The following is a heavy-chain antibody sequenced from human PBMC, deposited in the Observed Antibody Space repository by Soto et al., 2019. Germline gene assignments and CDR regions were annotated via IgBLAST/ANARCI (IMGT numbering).Heavy chain of an antibody. CDR2: IYWDDDK. J-gene: IGHJ1*01. CDR1: GFSLSTSGVG. V-gene: IGHV2-5*02. CDR3: AHSDTYYDILTGYPTFHLYFQH. Sequence: QITLKESGPTLVKPTQTLTLTCTFSGFSLSTSGVGVGWIRQPPGKALEWLALIYWDDDKRYSPSLKSRLTIPKDTTKNQVILTMTNMDPVDTATYYCAHSDTYYDILTGYPTFHLYFQHWGQGTLVTVSS. D-gene: IGHD3-9*01.